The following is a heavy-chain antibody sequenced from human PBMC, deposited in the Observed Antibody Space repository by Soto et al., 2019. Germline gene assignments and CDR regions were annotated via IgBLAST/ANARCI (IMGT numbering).Heavy chain of an antibody. CDR2: TYYRSKWYN. V-gene: IGHV6-1*01. D-gene: IGHD2-2*01. CDR3: ARAPSPYYYGMEV. Sequence: SQTLSLTCAISVYSVSSNSAAWNWIIQSPSRGLEWLGRTYYRSKWYNDYAVSVKSRITINPDTSKSQFSLQLNSVTPEDTAVYYCARAPSPYYYGMEVWGQGTTVSVS. CDR1: VYSVSSNSAA. J-gene: IGHJ6*01.